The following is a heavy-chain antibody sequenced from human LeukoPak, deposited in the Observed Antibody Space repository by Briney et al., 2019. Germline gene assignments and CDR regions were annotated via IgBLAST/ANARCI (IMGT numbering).Heavy chain of an antibody. CDR1: GGSISGYY. V-gene: IGHV4-59*01. CDR2: IYYTGST. D-gene: IGHD3-10*01. CDR3: ARDGEYGTGSYYRGCFDY. Sequence: SETLSLTCTVSGGSISGYYWSWIRQPPGKGLEWIGYIYYTGSTNYNPSLKSRATISLDMSKNQVSLKLISVTAADTAVYYCARDGEYGTGSYYRGCFDYWGQGILVTVSS. J-gene: IGHJ4*02.